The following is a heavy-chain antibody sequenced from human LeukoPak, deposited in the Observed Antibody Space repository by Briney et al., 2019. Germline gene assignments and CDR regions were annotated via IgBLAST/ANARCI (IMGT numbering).Heavy chain of an antibody. D-gene: IGHD3-3*02. CDR2: IRSKAYGGTT. CDR3: TSEAFLVI. V-gene: IGHV3-49*04. J-gene: IGHJ3*02. CDR1: GFTFGDYA. Sequence: PGGSLRLSCTASGFTFGDYAMSWVHQAPGKGLEWVGFIRSKAYGGTTEYAASVKGRFTISRDDSKSIAYLQMNSLKTEDTAVYYCTSEAFLVIWGQGTMVTASS.